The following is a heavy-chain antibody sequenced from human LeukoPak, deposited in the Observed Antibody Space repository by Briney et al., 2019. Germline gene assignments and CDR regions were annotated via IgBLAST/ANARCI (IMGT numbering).Heavy chain of an antibody. J-gene: IGHJ4*02. CDR1: GGTFSSYA. D-gene: IGHD2-2*02. CDR3: ARDLGYCSSTSCYTCDY. V-gene: IGHV1-69*13. Sequence: WASVKVSCKASGGTFSSYAISWVRQAPGQGLEWMGGIIPIFGTANYAQKFQGRVTITADESTSTAYMELSSLRSEDTAVYYCARDLGYCSSTSCYTCDYWGQGTLVTVSS. CDR2: IIPIFGTA.